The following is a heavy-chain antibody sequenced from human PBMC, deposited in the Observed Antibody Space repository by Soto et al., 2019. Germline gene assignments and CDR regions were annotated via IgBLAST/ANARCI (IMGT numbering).Heavy chain of an antibody. J-gene: IGHJ5*02. CDR2: IYYSGST. D-gene: IGHD3-3*01. Sequence: SETLSLTCSVSGGSISSSSYFWGWIRQPPGKGLEWIGSIYYSGSTYYNPSLKSRVTVSVDTSKNQFSLKLSSVTAADTAVYYCARHPSGFLFYPWGRGTLVTVYS. CDR1: GGSISSSSYF. V-gene: IGHV4-39*01. CDR3: ARHPSGFLFYP.